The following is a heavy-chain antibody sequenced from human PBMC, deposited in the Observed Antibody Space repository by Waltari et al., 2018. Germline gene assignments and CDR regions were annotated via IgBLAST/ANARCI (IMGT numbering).Heavy chain of an antibody. CDR2: IYYSGGT. J-gene: IGHJ4*02. CDR1: GGSISSYY. Sequence: QVQLQESGPGLVKPSETLSLTCTVSGGSISSYYWSWIRQPPGKGLEWIGYIYYSGGTNYNPSLKSRVTISVDTSKNQFSLKLSSVTAADTAVYYCARDRGPIDYWGQGTLVTVSS. CDR3: ARDRGPIDY. D-gene: IGHD3-10*01. V-gene: IGHV4-59*01.